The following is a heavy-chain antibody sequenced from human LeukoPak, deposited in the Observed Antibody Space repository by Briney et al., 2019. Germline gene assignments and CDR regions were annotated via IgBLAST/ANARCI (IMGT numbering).Heavy chain of an antibody. CDR2: IDSRGRAI. Sequence: GGSLRLSCAASGFTFSDYSMSWIRQAPGKGLEWVSNIDSRGRAIYYADLVKGRFTISRDNAKNSLYLQMNGLRAEDTAMYYCARDRNVYGYYYNGMDVWGQGTTVTVSS. J-gene: IGHJ6*02. CDR1: GFTFSDYS. V-gene: IGHV3-11*01. CDR3: ARDRNVYGYYYNGMDV. D-gene: IGHD5/OR15-5a*01.